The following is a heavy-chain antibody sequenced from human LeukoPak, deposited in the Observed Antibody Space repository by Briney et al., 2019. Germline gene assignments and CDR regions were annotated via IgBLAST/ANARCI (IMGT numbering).Heavy chain of an antibody. CDR2: ISASNGNT. CDR3: AREADYGDYEGGFFDY. CDR1: GYTFTSYG. Sequence: ASVKVSCKASGYTFTSYGISWVRQPPGQGLEWMGGISASNGNTNYAQKLQGRVTVTTDTSTSTAYMELRSLRSDDTAVYYCAREADYGDYEGGFFDYWGQGTLVTVSS. D-gene: IGHD4-17*01. J-gene: IGHJ4*02. V-gene: IGHV1-18*01.